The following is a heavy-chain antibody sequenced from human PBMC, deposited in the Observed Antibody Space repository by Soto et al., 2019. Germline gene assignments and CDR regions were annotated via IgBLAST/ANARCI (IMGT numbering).Heavy chain of an antibody. Sequence: PSETLSLTCTVSGGSISSYYWSWIRQPPGKGLEWIGYIYYSGSTNYNPSLKSRVTISVDTSKNQFSLKLSSVTAADTAVYYCARARGPGRRLSYNWNYGLLDYWGQGTLVTVST. CDR2: IYYSGST. CDR3: ARARGPGRRLSYNWNYGLLDY. CDR1: GGSISSYY. J-gene: IGHJ4*02. V-gene: IGHV4-59*01. D-gene: IGHD1-7*01.